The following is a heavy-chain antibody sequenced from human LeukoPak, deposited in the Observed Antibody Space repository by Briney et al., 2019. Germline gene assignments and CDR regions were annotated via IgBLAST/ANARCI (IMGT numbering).Heavy chain of an antibody. CDR3: ARVLLERPGIDSFDM. CDR1: DFSLGSNS. J-gene: IGHJ3*02. CDR2: IIIGSSTI. D-gene: IGHD1-1*01. V-gene: IGHV3-48*01. Sequence: GGSLRLSCGASDFSLGSNSMAGSRQPPGKGREWVSHIIIGSSTIYFADSVKDRFTISRDNAGNSLYLHMNSRRAEDKAVYYCARVLLERPGIDSFDMWGQGTMVTVSS.